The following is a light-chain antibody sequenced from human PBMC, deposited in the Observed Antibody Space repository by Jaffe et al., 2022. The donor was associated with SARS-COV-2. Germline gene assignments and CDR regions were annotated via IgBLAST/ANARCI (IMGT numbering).Light chain of an antibody. CDR1: SSDVGAYNF. V-gene: IGLV2-14*03. CDR3: NSYQRTTTNYV. Sequence: QSALTQPASVSGSPGQSITISCTGTSSDVGAYNFVSWYQHHPGKAPKLMIYDVNNRPSGVSDRFSGSKSGNTAFLTISGLQAEDEADYYCNSYQRTTTNYVFGTGTKVSVL. J-gene: IGLJ1*01. CDR2: DVN.